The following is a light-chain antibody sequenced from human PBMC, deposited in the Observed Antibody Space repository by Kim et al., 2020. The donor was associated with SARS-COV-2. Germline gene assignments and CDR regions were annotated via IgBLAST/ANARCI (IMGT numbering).Light chain of an antibody. CDR1: QTIVMNF. Sequence: EIVLTQSPGTVSLSPGERVTLSCRASQTIVMNFLAWYQQKPGQAPRLLIYGTITRATGIPDRFRGRGSGTDFTLTISRLEPEDLAIYYCQQYETSSWTFGQGTKVDIK. CDR3: QQYETSSWT. CDR2: GTI. J-gene: IGKJ1*01. V-gene: IGKV3-20*01.